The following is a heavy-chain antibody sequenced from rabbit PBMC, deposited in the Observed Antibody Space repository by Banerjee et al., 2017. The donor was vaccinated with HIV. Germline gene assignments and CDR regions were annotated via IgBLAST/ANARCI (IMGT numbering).Heavy chain of an antibody. V-gene: IGHV1S45*01. J-gene: IGHJ4*01. CDR1: GFSFSSSDW. D-gene: IGHD4-1*01. Sequence: EESGGDLVKPEGSLTLTCTASGFSFSSSDWICWVRQAPGKGLEWIACIYAGSSGYTYYASWAKGRFTISKTSSTTVTLQMTSLTAADTATYFCARANVGWADYFNLWGQGTLVTVS. CDR3: ARANVGWADYFNL. CDR2: IYAGSSGYT.